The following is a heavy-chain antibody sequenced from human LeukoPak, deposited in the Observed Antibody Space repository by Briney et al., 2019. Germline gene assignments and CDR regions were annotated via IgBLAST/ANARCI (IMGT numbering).Heavy chain of an antibody. Sequence: GRSLRLSCTPSGFTFGDYAMSGVRQAPGKGLEWVGFIRRKGYDRTTQYAASVKGRFTISRDDSKSIAYLQMNSLKTEDTAVYYCTRHMTTVTPYYFDYWGQGTLVTVSS. CDR3: TRHMTTVTPYYFDY. D-gene: IGHD4-17*01. J-gene: IGHJ4*02. CDR1: GFTFGDYA. V-gene: IGHV3-49*04. CDR2: IRRKGYDRTT.